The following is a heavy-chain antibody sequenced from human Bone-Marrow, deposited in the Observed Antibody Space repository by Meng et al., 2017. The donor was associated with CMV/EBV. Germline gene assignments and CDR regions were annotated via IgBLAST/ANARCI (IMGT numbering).Heavy chain of an antibody. J-gene: IGHJ6*02. CDR1: EFNFNVSY. CDR2: ISDTGTTI. Sequence: GGSLRRSCAASEFNFNVSYMNWVRQAPGKGLEWLSYISDTGTTIYYADSVKGRFTISRDNAKNSLYLQMNSLRAEDTAVYYCARECSGSYYVNYYYYGMDVWGQGTTVTVSS. V-gene: IGHV3-11*04. D-gene: IGHD1-26*01. CDR3: ARECSGSYYVNYYYYGMDV.